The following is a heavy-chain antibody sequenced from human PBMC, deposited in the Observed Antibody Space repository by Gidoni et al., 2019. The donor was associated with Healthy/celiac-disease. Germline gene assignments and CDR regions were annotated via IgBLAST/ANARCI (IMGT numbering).Heavy chain of an antibody. CDR1: GFTFSSYG. J-gene: IGHJ6*04. Sequence: QVQLVESGGGVVQPGRSLRLSCAASGFTFSSYGMHWVRQAPGKGLEWVAVISDDGSNKYYADSVKGRFTISRDNSKNTLYLQMNSLRAEDTAVYYCAKLVGYCSGGSCAAAYYYGMDVWGKGTTVTVSS. D-gene: IGHD2-15*01. CDR3: AKLVGYCSGGSCAAAYYYGMDV. CDR2: ISDDGSNK. V-gene: IGHV3-30*18.